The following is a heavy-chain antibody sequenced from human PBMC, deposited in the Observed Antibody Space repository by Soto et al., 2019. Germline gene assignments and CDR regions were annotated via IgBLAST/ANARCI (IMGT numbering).Heavy chain of an antibody. CDR1: GFTFSGSA. CDR3: TSDCTNCVCYLPIEGYYYYFGMDV. D-gene: IGHD2-8*01. J-gene: IGHJ6*02. CDR2: IRSKANSYAT. Sequence: PGGSVRLSCAASGFTFSGSAMRWGRQASGKGLEWVGRIRSKANSYATAYAASVKGRFTISRDDSKNTAYLQMNSLKTEDTAVYYCTSDCTNCVCYLPIEGYYYYFGMDVWGQGTTGTGSS. V-gene: IGHV3-73*01.